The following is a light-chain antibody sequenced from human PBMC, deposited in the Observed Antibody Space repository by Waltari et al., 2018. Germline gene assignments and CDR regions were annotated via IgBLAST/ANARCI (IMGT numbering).Light chain of an antibody. Sequence: SYELTQPPSVSVSPGQTASITCSGDKLGHKYASWYQQKPGQPPVLVIYQDSKRPSGLPERFSGSKSANTATLSISGTQAMDEADYYCQAWDSSTAYVFGTGTKVTVL. J-gene: IGLJ1*01. CDR3: QAWDSSTAYV. V-gene: IGLV3-1*01. CDR2: QDS. CDR1: KLGHKY.